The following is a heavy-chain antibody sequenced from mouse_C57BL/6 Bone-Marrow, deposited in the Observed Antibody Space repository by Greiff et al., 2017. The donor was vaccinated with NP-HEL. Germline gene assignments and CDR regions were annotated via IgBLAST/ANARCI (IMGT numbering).Heavy chain of an antibody. CDR3: AREGSSYLGYYFDY. D-gene: IGHD1-1*01. V-gene: IGHV1-55*01. Sequence: VQLQQPGAELVKPGASVKMSCKASGYTFTSYWITWVKQRSGQGLEWIGDIYPGSGSTNYNEKFKSKATLTVDTSSSTAYMQLSSLTSEDSAVYYCAREGSSYLGYYFDYWGQGTTLTVSS. CDR1: GYTFTSYW. J-gene: IGHJ2*01. CDR2: IYPGSGST.